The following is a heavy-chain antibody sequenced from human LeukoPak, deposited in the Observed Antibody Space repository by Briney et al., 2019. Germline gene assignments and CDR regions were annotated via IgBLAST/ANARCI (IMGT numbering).Heavy chain of an antibody. D-gene: IGHD6-19*01. CDR2: IYPGDSDT. CDR3: ARHRPRQQWQARGVDY. V-gene: IGHV5-51*01. J-gene: IGHJ4*02. CDR1: GYSFTSYW. Sequence: GESLKISCKGSGYSFTSYWIGWVRQMPGKGLEWMGIIYPGDSDTRYSPSFQGQVTISADKSISTAYLQWSSLKASDTAMYYCARHRPRQQWQARGVDYWGQGTLVTVSS.